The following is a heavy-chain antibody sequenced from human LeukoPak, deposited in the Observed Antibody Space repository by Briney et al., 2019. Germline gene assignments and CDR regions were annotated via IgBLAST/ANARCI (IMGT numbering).Heavy chain of an antibody. CDR3: ATFSGSYSVDF. J-gene: IGHJ4*02. D-gene: IGHD1-26*01. V-gene: IGHV4-39*07. CDR2: IYYSGST. Sequence: SETLFLTCTVSGGSISSSSYYWGWIRQPPGKGLEWIGSIYYSGSTYYNPSLKSRVTISVDRSKNQFSLKLSSVTAADTAVYYCATFSGSYSVDFWGQGTLVTVSS. CDR1: GGSISSSSYY.